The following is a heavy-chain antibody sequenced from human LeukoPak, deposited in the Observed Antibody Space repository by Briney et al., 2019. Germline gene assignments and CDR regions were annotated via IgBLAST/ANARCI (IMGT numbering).Heavy chain of an antibody. D-gene: IGHD4-17*01. CDR3: ALGDDSYGDYVAY. CDR2: INSDVSST. J-gene: IGHJ4*02. CDR1: GFTFSRYW. V-gene: IGHV3-74*01. Sequence: PGGSLRLSCAASGFTFSRYWMHWVRQAPGKGLVFVSRINSDVSSTSYADAVKGRFAISRDNAKNTLYLQMNSLRAEDTAVYYCALGDDSYGDYVAYWGQGTLVTVSS.